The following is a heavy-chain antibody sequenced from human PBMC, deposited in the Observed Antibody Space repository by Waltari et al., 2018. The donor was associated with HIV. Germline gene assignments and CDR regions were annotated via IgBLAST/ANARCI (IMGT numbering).Heavy chain of an antibody. D-gene: IGHD4-17*01. J-gene: IGHJ4*02. Sequence: QVQLEESGGDLVKPGGSLSLSCAASGFTFRAYYMSWMRQAPGKGLEWIAHISRGGSSTYYADSVKGRFTISRDNAKNSLYLQMLSLRAEDTAIYYCARGEQSAHGPSDYWGQGTLVTVSS. CDR3: ARGEQSAHGPSDY. CDR1: GFTFRAYY. V-gene: IGHV3-11*01. CDR2: ISRGGSST.